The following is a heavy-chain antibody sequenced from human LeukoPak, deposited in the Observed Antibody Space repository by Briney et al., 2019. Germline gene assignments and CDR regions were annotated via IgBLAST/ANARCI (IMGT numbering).Heavy chain of an antibody. Sequence: SETLSLTCTVSGGSISSYYRSWIRQPPGKGLEWIGYIYYSGSTNYNPSLKSRVTISVDTSKNQFSLKLSSVTAADTAVYYCARESVDTAMVYFDYWGQGTLVTVSS. V-gene: IGHV4-59*01. J-gene: IGHJ4*02. CDR1: GGSISSYY. CDR2: IYYSGST. CDR3: ARESVDTAMVYFDY. D-gene: IGHD5-18*01.